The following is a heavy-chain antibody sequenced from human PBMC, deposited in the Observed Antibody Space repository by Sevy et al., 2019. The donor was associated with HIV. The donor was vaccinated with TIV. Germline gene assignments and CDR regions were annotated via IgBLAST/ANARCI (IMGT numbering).Heavy chain of an antibody. D-gene: IGHD2-15*01. CDR1: GYTFTSYG. Sequence: ASVKVSCKASGYTFTSYGISWVRQAPGQGLEWMGWISAYNGNTNYAQKLQGRVTMTTDTSTSTAYMELRSLRFDDTAVYYCARPGYCSGGSCYGFDYWGQGTLVTVSS. CDR2: ISAYNGNT. J-gene: IGHJ4*02. CDR3: ARPGYCSGGSCYGFDY. V-gene: IGHV1-18*01.